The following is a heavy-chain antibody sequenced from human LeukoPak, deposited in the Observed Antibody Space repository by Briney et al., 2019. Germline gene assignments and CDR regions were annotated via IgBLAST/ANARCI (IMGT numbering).Heavy chain of an antibody. CDR2: ISYDGSNK. J-gene: IGHJ3*02. D-gene: IGHD3-3*01. Sequence: GGSLRLSCAASGFTFSSYAMHWVRQAPGKGLEWVAVISYDGSNKYYADSVKGRFTISRDNSKNTLYLQMNSLRAEDTAVYYCARETNYDFWSGHHDAFDIWGQGTMVTVSS. CDR1: GFTFSSYA. V-gene: IGHV3-30-3*01. CDR3: ARETNYDFWSGHHDAFDI.